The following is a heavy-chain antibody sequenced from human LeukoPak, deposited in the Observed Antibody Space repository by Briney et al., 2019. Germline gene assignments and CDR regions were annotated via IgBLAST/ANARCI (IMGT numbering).Heavy chain of an antibody. CDR3: TVDGGWRHIDS. CDR2: IKQDGSAK. J-gene: IGHJ4*02. CDR1: GFTFSNSW. Sequence: GGSLRLSCAASGFTFSNSWMIWVRQAPGKGPEWVADIKQDGSAKYYADSVKGRFTISRDNAKNSLYLQMNSLTVDDTAVYYCTVDGGWRHIDSWGQGTLVTVSS. D-gene: IGHD2-21*02. V-gene: IGHV3-7*01.